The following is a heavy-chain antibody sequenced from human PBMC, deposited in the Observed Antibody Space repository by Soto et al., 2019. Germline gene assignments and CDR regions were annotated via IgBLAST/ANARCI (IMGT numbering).Heavy chain of an antibody. V-gene: IGHV1-8*01. D-gene: IGHD3-10*01. J-gene: IGHJ4*02. CDR3: ATVDYYGSGKKVDY. Sequence: QVQLVQSGAEVKKPGASVKVSCKASGYTFTSYDINWVRQATGQGLEWMGWMNPNSGNTGYAQKFQGRVTMTRNTSIRTTYMELSSLRSGDTALYYWATVDYYGSGKKVDYWGQGTLVTVSS. CDR1: GYTFTSYD. CDR2: MNPNSGNT.